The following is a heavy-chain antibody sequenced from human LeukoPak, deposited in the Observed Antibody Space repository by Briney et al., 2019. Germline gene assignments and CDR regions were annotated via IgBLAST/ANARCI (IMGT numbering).Heavy chain of an antibody. CDR1: GFTFSSYA. D-gene: IGHD3-16*02. Sequence: GGSLRLSCAASGFTFSSYAMPWVRQAPGKGLEYVSAISSNGGSTYYANSVKGRFTISRDNSKNTLYLQMGSLRAEDMAVYYCARKTRYGYYFDYWGQGTLVTVSS. J-gene: IGHJ4*02. CDR2: ISSNGGST. V-gene: IGHV3-64*01. CDR3: ARKTRYGYYFDY.